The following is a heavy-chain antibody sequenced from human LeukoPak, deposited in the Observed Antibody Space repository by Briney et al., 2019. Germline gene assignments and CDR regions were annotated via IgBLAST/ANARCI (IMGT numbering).Heavy chain of an antibody. CDR3: ARGRGYDSGTYNYAFSDY. CDR2: IWYDGSNK. J-gene: IGHJ4*02. CDR1: RFTFSDYG. V-gene: IGHV3-33*01. D-gene: IGHD3-22*01. Sequence: GGSLRLSCAASRFTFSDYGMHWVRQAPGKGLEWVAVIWYDGSNKYYADSVKGRFTISRDNSKNTLYLQMNSLRAEDTAVYYCARGRGYDSGTYNYAFSDYWGQGTLVTVSS.